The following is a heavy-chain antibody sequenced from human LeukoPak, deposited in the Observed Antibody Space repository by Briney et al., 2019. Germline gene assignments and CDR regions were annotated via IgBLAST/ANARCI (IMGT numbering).Heavy chain of an antibody. CDR2: VSASGFTT. CDR3: AKGGRGTYYADS. Sequence: PGGSLRLSCAAAGFMFSNYVVYWVRQAPGKGLEWVSVVSASGFTTDYADSVKGRFTISRDNSKNTLYLQMNSLRAEDTAVYYCAKGGRGTYYADSWGQGTLVTVSS. V-gene: IGHV3-23*01. J-gene: IGHJ4*02. CDR1: GFMFSNYV. D-gene: IGHD3-16*01.